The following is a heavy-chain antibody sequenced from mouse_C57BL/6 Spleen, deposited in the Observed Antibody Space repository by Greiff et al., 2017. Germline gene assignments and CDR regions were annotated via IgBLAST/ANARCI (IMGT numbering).Heavy chain of an antibody. V-gene: IGHV3-6*01. J-gene: IGHJ2*01. Sequence: EVQLQQSGPGLVKPSQSLSLTCSVTGYSITSGYYWNWIRQFPGNKLEWMGYISYDGSNNYNPSLKNRISITRDTSKNQFFLKLNSVTTEDTATYYCARVTTVVSYFDYWGQGTTLTDSS. D-gene: IGHD1-1*01. CDR1: GYSITSGYY. CDR2: ISYDGSN. CDR3: ARVTTVVSYFDY.